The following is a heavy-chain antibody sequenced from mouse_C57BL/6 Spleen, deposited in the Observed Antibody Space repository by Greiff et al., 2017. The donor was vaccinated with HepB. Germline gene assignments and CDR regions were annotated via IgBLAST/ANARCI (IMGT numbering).Heavy chain of an antibody. D-gene: IGHD1-1*01. V-gene: IGHV5-4*01. J-gene: IGHJ3*01. CDR1: GFTFSSYA. CDR3: AKSGEDYYGSSPFAY. CDR2: ISDGGSYT. Sequence: EVHLVESGGGLVKPGGSLKLSCAASGFTFSSYAMSWVRQTPEKRLEWVATISDGGSYTYYPDNVKGRFTISRDNAKNNLYLQMSHLKSEDTAMYYCAKSGEDYYGSSPFAYWGQGTLVTVSA.